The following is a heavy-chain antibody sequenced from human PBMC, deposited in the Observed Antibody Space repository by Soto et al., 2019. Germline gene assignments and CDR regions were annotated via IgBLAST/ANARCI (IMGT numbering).Heavy chain of an antibody. CDR3: AREQEQLVPGGY. V-gene: IGHV1-18*01. Sequence: QVQLVQSGAEVKKPGASVKVSCKASGYTFTSYGIRWVRQAPGQGLEWMGWISAYNGNTNYAQKLQGRVTMTTDTSTSTAYRELSSLRSYDTAVYYCAREQEQLVPGGYWGQGTLVTVSS. CDR1: GYTFTSYG. J-gene: IGHJ4*02. CDR2: ISAYNGNT. D-gene: IGHD6-13*01.